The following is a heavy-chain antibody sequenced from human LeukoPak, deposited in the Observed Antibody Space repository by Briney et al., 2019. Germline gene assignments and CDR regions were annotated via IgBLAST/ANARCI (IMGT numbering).Heavy chain of an antibody. CDR2: IYSGGST. J-gene: IGHJ4*02. CDR3: ARSTAHFDY. V-gene: IGHV3-53*01. CDR1: GVPLSSNY. Sequence: GSLRLSCAASGVPLSSNYMSWVRQAPGKGLKWVSVIYSGGSTYYADSVKGRFTISRDNSKNTLYLQMNSLRAEDTAVYYCARSTAHFDYWGQGTLVTVSS.